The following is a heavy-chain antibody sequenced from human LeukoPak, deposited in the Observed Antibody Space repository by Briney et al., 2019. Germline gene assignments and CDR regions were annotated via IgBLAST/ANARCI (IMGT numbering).Heavy chain of an antibody. J-gene: IGHJ6*02. Sequence: GGSLRLSCAASGFTVSSNYMSWVRQAPGKGLEWVSVIYSGGSTYYADSVKGRFTISRDNSKNTLYLQMNSLRAEDTAVYYCARDHCGDYEVGNYYYYGMDVWGQGTTVTVSS. D-gene: IGHD4-17*01. CDR2: IYSGGST. CDR3: ARDHCGDYEVGNYYYYGMDV. CDR1: GFTVSSNY. V-gene: IGHV3-66*01.